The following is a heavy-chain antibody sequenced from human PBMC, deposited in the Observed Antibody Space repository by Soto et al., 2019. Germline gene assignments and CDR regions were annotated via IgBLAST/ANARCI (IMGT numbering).Heavy chain of an antibody. CDR3: ARLDSGSYPYYYYYGMDV. CDR2: IYPGDSDS. J-gene: IGHJ6*02. CDR1: GYSFTSYW. V-gene: IGHV5-51*01. D-gene: IGHD1-26*01. Sequence: GESLKISCKGSGYSFTSYWIGWVRQMPGKGLEWMGGIYPGDSDSRYSPSLQGQVTISADNSISTAYLQWSSLKASDTAMYYCARLDSGSYPYYYYYGMDVWGQGTTVTVSS.